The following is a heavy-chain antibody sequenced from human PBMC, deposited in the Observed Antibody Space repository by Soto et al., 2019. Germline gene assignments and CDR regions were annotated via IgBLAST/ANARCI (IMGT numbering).Heavy chain of an antibody. CDR2: MNPNTGNS. CDR3: ARRAETNGWNGFGADKYYFDF. J-gene: IGHJ4*02. CDR1: GYTFTSYD. Sequence: ASVKGSCKASGYTFTSYDIYWVRQATGQGLEWMGWMNPNTGNSGYAQKFQGRVTMTSDTSISTAHMELSSLRSEDTAVYYCARRAETNGWNGFGADKYYFDFWGQGTLVTV. D-gene: IGHD1-1*01. V-gene: IGHV1-8*01.